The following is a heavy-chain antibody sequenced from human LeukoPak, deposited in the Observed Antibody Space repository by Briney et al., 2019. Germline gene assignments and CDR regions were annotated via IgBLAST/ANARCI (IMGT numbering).Heavy chain of an antibody. CDR2: ISVSGDNT. V-gene: IGHV3-23*01. D-gene: IGHD3-16*01. CDR1: GFSVSTYA. Sequence: GGSLRLSCAASGFSVSTYAMSWVRQAPGKGLEWVTAISVSGDNTYYADSVKGRFTLFRDNSKNTLYLQMNRLRVEDTAVYYCAKEGGGADDYWGQGTLVTVSS. J-gene: IGHJ4*02. CDR3: AKEGGGADDY.